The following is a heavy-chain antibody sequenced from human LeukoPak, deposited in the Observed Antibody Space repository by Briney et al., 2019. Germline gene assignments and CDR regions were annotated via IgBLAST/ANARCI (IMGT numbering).Heavy chain of an antibody. V-gene: IGHV3-7*01. CDR2: IKQDGSEK. D-gene: IGHD3-10*01. CDR3: ARDEYGSGSPLLHWFDP. Sequence: PGGSLRLSCAASGFTFSSYAMSWVRQAPGKGLEWVANIKQDGSEKYYVDSVKGRFTISRDNAKNSLYLQMNSLRAEDTAVYYCARDEYGSGSPLLHWFDPWGQGTLVTVSS. J-gene: IGHJ5*02. CDR1: GFTFSSYA.